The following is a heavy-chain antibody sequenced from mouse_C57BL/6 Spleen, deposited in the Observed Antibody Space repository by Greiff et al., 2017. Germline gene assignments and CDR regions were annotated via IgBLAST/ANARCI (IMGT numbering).Heavy chain of an antibody. J-gene: IGHJ1*03. CDR1: GFTFSDYG. D-gene: IGHD1-1*01. CDR3: GPYYYGSSYGYFDV. V-gene: IGHV5-17*01. CDR2: ISSGSSTI. Sequence: EVQGVESGGGLVKPGGSLKLSCAASGFTFSDYGMHWVRQAPEKGLEWVAYISSGSSTIYYADTVKGRCTISRDNAKNTLFLQMTRLRSEDQAMYYCGPYYYGSSYGYFDVWGTGTTVTVSS.